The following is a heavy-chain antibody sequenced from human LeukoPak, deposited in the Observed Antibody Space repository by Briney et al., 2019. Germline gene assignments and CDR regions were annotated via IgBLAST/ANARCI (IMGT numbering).Heavy chain of an antibody. Sequence: PGGSLRLSCAASGFTFSSYGMHWVRQAPGKGLEWVAVIWYDGSNKYYADSVKGRFTISRDNSKNTLYLQMNSLRAEDTAVYYCAREGGDTASYGMDVWGQGTTVTVSS. V-gene: IGHV3-33*08. CDR3: AREGGDTASYGMDV. J-gene: IGHJ6*02. CDR2: IWYDGSNK. CDR1: GFTFSSYG. D-gene: IGHD5-18*01.